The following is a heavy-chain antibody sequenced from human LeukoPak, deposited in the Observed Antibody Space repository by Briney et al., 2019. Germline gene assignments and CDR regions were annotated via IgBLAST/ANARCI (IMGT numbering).Heavy chain of an antibody. V-gene: IGHV4-59*01. J-gene: IGHJ3*02. CDR2: IYYAGST. D-gene: IGHD3-16*01. CDR1: GGSISSYY. Sequence: SETLSLTCGVSGGSISSYYWAWIRQAPGKGLEWIGYIYYAGSTNYNPSLKSRVTMSVDMSRNQFSLRMTSVTAADTAVYYCARDFGLSGNAFDIWGQGTMVTVSS. CDR3: ARDFGLSGNAFDI.